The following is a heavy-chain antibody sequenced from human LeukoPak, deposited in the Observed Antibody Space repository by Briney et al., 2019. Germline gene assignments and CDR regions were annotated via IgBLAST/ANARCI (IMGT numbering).Heavy chain of an antibody. D-gene: IGHD2-21*02. CDR2: INTDTGNP. Sequence: ASVKVSCKASGYIFTNYAMNWARQAPGQGLEWMGWINTDTGNPTYAQGFTGRFAFSLDTSVSTAYLHISSLQAEDTAMYYCARLVTFYGDDYWGQGTLVTVSS. J-gene: IGHJ4*02. V-gene: IGHV7-4-1*02. CDR1: GYIFTNYA. CDR3: ARLVTFYGDDY.